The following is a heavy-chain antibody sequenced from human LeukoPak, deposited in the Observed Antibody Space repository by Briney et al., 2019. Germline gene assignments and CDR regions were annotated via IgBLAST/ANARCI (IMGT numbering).Heavy chain of an antibody. Sequence: SETLSLTCTVSGGSISSSSYYWGWIRQPPGKGLEWIGSIYYSGSTYYNPSLKSRVTISVDTSKNQFSLKLSSVTAADTALYYCARAGRGYSSRWDYWGQGTLVTVSS. CDR2: IYYSGST. D-gene: IGHD5-18*01. CDR3: ARAGRGYSSRWDY. V-gene: IGHV4-39*07. J-gene: IGHJ4*02. CDR1: GGSISSSSYY.